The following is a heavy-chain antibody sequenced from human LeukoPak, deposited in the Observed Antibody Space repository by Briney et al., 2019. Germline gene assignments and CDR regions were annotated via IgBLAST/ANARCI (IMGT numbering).Heavy chain of an antibody. Sequence: GASVKVSCKASGYTFTGYYMHWVRQAPGQGLEWMGWINPNSGDTNYAQKFQGRVTMTRDTSISTAYMELSRLRSDDTAVYYCARGLSPVTTPEKDLFDYWGQGTLVTVSS. CDR1: GYTFTGYY. D-gene: IGHD4-11*01. CDR2: INPNSGDT. CDR3: ARGLSPVTTPEKDLFDY. V-gene: IGHV1-2*02. J-gene: IGHJ4*02.